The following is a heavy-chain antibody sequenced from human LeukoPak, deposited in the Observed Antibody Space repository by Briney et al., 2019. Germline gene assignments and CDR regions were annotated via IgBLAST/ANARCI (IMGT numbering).Heavy chain of an antibody. J-gene: IGHJ6*02. CDR1: GGSISSYY. CDR3: ARARQPYYYYGMDV. CDR2: IYYSGST. D-gene: IGHD5-18*01. V-gene: IGHV4-59*01. Sequence: SETLSLTCTVSGGSISSYYWSWIRQPPGKGLEWIGYIYYSGSTNYNPSLKSRVTISVDTSKNQFSLKLSSVTAADTAVYYCARARQPYYYYGMDVWGQGTAVTVSS.